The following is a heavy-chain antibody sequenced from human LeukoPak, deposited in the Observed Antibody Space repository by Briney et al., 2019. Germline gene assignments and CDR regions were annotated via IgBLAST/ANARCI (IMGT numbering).Heavy chain of an antibody. CDR1: GSTFSTYG. D-gene: IGHD5-18*01. J-gene: IGHJ5*02. CDR2: ISYDGSNK. CDR3: ATGLNRMDTAMARRWWFDP. Sequence: GGSLRLSCAASGSTFSTYGMHWVRQAPGKGLEWVAVISYDGSNKYYADSVKGRFTISRDNTKNTLYLQMNSLRAEDTAVYYCATGLNRMDTAMARRWWFDPWGQGTLVTVSS. V-gene: IGHV3-30*03.